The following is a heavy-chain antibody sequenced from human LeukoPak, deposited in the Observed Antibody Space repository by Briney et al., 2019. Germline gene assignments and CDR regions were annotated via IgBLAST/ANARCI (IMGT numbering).Heavy chain of an antibody. V-gene: IGHV3-30*18. Sequence: GGSLRLSCAASGFTFSSYGMHWVRQAPGKGLEWVAVISYDGSNKYYADSVKGRFTISRDNSKNTLYLQMNSLRAEDTAVYYCAKEDAEWKYYFDYWGQGTLVTVSS. CDR2: ISYDGSNK. CDR3: AKEDAEWKYYFDY. D-gene: IGHD3-3*01. CDR1: GFTFSSYG. J-gene: IGHJ4*02.